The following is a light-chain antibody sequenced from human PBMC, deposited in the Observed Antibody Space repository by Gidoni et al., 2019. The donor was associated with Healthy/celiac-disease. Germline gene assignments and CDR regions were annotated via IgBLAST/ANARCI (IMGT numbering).Light chain of an antibody. CDR3: QQSYSTRLT. J-gene: IGKJ4*01. Sequence: DIQMTQSPSSLSASVGDRVTITCRASQSISSYLNWYQQKPGNAPKLLIYAASSLQSGVPSRFSGSGSGTDFTLTISSLQPEDFATYYCQQSYSTRLTFXGXTKVEIK. CDR2: AAS. V-gene: IGKV1-39*01. CDR1: QSISSY.